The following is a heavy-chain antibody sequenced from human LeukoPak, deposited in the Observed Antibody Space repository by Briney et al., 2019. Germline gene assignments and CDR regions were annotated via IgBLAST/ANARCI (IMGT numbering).Heavy chain of an antibody. CDR2: ISSSSSYI. CDR3: ARGWSGDYFDY. V-gene: IGHV3-21*01. D-gene: IGHD3-10*01. CDR1: GFTFSSYS. J-gene: IGHJ4*02. Sequence: GGSLRLSCAASGFTFSSYSMNWVRQAPGKGLEWVPSISSSSSYIYYADSVKGRFTISRDNAKNSLYLQMNSLRAEDTAVYYCARGWSGDYFDYWGQGTLVTVSS.